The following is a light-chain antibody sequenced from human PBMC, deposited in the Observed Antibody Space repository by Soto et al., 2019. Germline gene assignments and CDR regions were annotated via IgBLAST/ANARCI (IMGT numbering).Light chain of an antibody. J-gene: IGKJ2*01. V-gene: IGKV3-15*01. Sequence: EVVMTQSPATLSVSPGEGAALSCRASQSVNSNLAWYQQRPGQAPRLLIYGASTRATGIPARFSGSGSGTEFTLTISSLQSEDFAVYYCQQYNNWPMYTFGQGTKVEIK. CDR2: GAS. CDR1: QSVNSN. CDR3: QQYNNWPMYT.